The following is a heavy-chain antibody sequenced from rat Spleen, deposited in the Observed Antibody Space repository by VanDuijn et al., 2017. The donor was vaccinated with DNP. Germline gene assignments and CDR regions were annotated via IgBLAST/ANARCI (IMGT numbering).Heavy chain of an antibody. D-gene: IGHD1-11*01. CDR3: ARGLNYGGYIYSWYFDF. Sequence: EVQLQESGPGLVKPSQSLSLTCSVTGYSITSSYRWNWIRKFPGNKLEWMGYINSAGSTNYNPSLKSRISITRDTSKNQFLLRVNSVTTEDTATYYCARGLNYGGYIYSWYFDFWGPGTMVTVSS. J-gene: IGHJ1*01. V-gene: IGHV3-3*01. CDR1: GYSITSSYR. CDR2: INSAGST.